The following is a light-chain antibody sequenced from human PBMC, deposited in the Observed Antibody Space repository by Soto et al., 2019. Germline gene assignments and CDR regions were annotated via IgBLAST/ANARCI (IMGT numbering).Light chain of an antibody. CDR2: GTS. CDR1: QYVSTTF. V-gene: IGKV3D-20*02. CDR3: QQRSYLFT. J-gene: IGKJ4*01. Sequence: EIVLTQSPGTLSLSPGERATLSCRASQYVSTTFFAWYQQKPGQAPRLLIYGTSNRATCIPDRFSGSGSGTDFTLTISRTEPEAFAVYYCQQRSYLFTFGGGTKVEIK.